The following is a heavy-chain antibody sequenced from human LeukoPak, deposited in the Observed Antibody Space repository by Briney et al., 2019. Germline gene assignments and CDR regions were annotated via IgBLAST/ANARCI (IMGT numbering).Heavy chain of an antibody. CDR2: IRKDGGDI. J-gene: IGHJ4*02. Sequence: GGSLRLSCVASGLSFGSYWMDWVRQAPGKGLEWVANIRKDGGDIHYVNSVKGRFTISRDNAKNSVSLQMYSLRVEDTAVYYCARDAFGDFSYWGQGILVTVSS. CDR3: ARDAFGDFSY. V-gene: IGHV3-7*01. D-gene: IGHD3-10*01. CDR1: GLSFGSYW.